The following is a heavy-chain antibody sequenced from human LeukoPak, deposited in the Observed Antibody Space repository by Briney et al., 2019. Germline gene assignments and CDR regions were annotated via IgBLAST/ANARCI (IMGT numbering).Heavy chain of an antibody. V-gene: IGHV1-2*02. Sequence: ASVKVSCKASGYTFTGYYMHWVRQAPGQGLEWMGWINPNSGGTNYAQKFQGRVTMTRDTSISTAYMELSRLRSDDTAVYYCARPIAARLSNWFDPWGQGTLVTVSS. CDR1: GYTFTGYY. D-gene: IGHD6-6*01. CDR3: ARPIAARLSNWFDP. CDR2: INPNSGGT. J-gene: IGHJ5*02.